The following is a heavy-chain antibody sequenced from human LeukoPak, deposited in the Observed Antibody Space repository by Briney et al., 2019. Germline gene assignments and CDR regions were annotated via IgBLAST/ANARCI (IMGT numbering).Heavy chain of an antibody. D-gene: IGHD5-12*01. Sequence: SETLSLTCAVSGGSFSGYYWSWIRQPPGKGLEWIGEINHSGSTNYNPSVKSRVTISVDTSKNQFSLRLSSVTAADTAVYYCSIVATISGWDYFDYWGQGTLVTVSS. CDR3: SIVATISGWDYFDY. J-gene: IGHJ4*02. CDR1: GGSFSGYY. CDR2: INHSGST. V-gene: IGHV4-34*01.